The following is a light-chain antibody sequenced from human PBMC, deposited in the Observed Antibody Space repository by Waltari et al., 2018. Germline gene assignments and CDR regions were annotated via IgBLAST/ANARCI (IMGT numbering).Light chain of an antibody. Sequence: DIVMTQSPDSLAVSLGERATINCKSSQSVLYSSNNKNYLAWYQQKPGQPPKLPIYWASTRESGVPDRFSGSGCGTDFTLTISSLQAEDVAVYYCQQYYSAPWAFGQGTKVEIK. J-gene: IGKJ1*01. V-gene: IGKV4-1*01. CDR3: QQYYSAPWA. CDR1: QSVLYSSNNKNY. CDR2: WAS.